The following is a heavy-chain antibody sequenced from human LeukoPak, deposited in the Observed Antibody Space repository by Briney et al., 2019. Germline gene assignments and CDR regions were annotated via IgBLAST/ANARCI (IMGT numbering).Heavy chain of an antibody. CDR1: GFTFSNG. CDR2: ISWDGRNK. D-gene: IGHD4-23*01. Sequence: GGSLRLSCVASGFTFSNGIHWVRQAPGKGLEWVASISWDGRNKRYAESVTGRFTISRDNSQNTLYLQMNSLRGEDTAVYYCARSVVTPSSWFDPWGQGTLVTVSS. V-gene: IGHV3-30*03. CDR3: ARSVVTPSSWFDP. J-gene: IGHJ5*02.